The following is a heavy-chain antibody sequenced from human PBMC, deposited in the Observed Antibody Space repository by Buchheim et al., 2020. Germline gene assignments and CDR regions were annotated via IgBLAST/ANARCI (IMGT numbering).Heavy chain of an antibody. V-gene: IGHV4-39*01. CDR1: GGSISSSSYY. J-gene: IGHJ6*02. CDR3: ARQITIFGVVVVNDCYYGMDV. CDR2: IYYSGST. D-gene: IGHD3-3*01. Sequence: QLQLQESGPGLVKPSETLSLTCTVSGGSISSSSYYWGWIRQPPGKGLEWIGSIYYSGSTYYNPSLKSRVTISVDTSKNQFPLNLLSVTAADTAVYYCARQITIFGVVVVNDCYYGMDVWGQGTT.